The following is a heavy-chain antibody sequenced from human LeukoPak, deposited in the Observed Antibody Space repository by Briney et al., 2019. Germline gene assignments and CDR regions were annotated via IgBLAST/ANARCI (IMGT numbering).Heavy chain of an antibody. J-gene: IGHJ3*02. D-gene: IGHD4-17*01. CDR2: IYHSGST. V-gene: IGHV4-4*02. CDR3: ARDYADYGEGVRAFDI. Sequence: SETLSLTCAVSGGSISSSNWWSWVRQPPGKGLEWIGEIYHSGSTKYNPSLKSRVTISEDKSKNQFSLKLSSVTAADTAVYYCARDYADYGEGVRAFDIWGQGTMVTVSS. CDR1: GGSISSSNW.